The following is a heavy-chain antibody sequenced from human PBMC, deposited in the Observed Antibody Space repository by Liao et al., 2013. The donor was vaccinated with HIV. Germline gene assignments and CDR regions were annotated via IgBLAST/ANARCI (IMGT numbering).Heavy chain of an antibody. J-gene: IGHJ1*01. CDR3: ARGRAELLLVTKYFQH. Sequence: QVQLQQRGAGLLKPSETLSLTCAVYDGSFSTFFWSWIRQPPGKGLEWIGEINDSGTTNYNPSLKSRVTISADTSKSHFSLKLTSVTAADTAVYYCARGRAELLLVTKYFQHWGQGTLVTVSS. CDR2: INDSGTT. CDR1: DGSFSTFF. D-gene: IGHD3-3*01. V-gene: IGHV4-34*02.